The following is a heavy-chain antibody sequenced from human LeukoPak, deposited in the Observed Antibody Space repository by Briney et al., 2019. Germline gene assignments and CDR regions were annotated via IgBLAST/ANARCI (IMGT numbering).Heavy chain of an antibody. D-gene: IGHD6-19*01. V-gene: IGHV3-11*05. J-gene: IGHJ5*02. CDR2: ISSSSSYT. CDR1: GFTLSSYW. Sequence: GGSLRLSCAASGFTLSSYWMHWIRQAPGKGLEWVSYISSSSSYTNYADSVKGRFTISRDNAKNSLYLQMNSLRAEDTAVYYCARDPGYSSGKNWFDPWGQGTLVTVSS. CDR3: ARDPGYSSGKNWFDP.